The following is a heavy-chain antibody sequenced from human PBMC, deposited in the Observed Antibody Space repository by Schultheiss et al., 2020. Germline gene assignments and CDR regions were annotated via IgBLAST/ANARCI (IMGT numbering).Heavy chain of an antibody. CDR3: ARVQGAMIAMLDY. Sequence: SETLSLTCAVSGYSISSGYYWCWIRQPPGKGLEWIGIIYHSGSTYYNPSLKSRVTIAVDTSKNQFSLKLSSVTAADTAVYYCARVQGAMIAMLDYWGQGTLVTVAS. J-gene: IGHJ4*02. D-gene: IGHD3-10*01. CDR2: IYHSGST. V-gene: IGHV4-38-2*01. CDR1: GYSISSGYY.